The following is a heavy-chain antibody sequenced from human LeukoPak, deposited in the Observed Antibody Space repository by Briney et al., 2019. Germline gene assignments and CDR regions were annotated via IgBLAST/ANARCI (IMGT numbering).Heavy chain of an antibody. Sequence: GESLKISCKGSGYSFTKYWIGWVRQMPGNGLEWMGIIYPGNSHTRYSPSFQGQVPISVDKSLSTAYLQWTRLKAPETAMYYCARQMRSGNYLDVFDIWVQGTVVSDSS. V-gene: IGHV5-51*01. J-gene: IGHJ3*02. D-gene: IGHD1-26*01. CDR1: GYSFTKYW. CDR2: IYPGNSHT. CDR3: ARQMRSGNYLDVFDI.